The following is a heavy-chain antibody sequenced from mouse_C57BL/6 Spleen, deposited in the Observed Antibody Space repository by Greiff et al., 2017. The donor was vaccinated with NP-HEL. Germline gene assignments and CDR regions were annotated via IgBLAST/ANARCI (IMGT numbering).Heavy chain of an antibody. V-gene: IGHV1-54*01. CDR3: ARGGDYDYDDGFAY. D-gene: IGHD2-4*01. J-gene: IGHJ3*01. CDR1: GYAFTNYL. CDR2: INPGSGGT. Sequence: QVQLQQSGAELVRPGTSVKVSCKASGYAFTNYLIEWVKQRPGQGLEWIGVINPGSGGTNYNEKFKGKATLTADKSSSTAYMQLSSLTSEDSAVYFCARGGDYDYDDGFAYWGQGTLVTVSA.